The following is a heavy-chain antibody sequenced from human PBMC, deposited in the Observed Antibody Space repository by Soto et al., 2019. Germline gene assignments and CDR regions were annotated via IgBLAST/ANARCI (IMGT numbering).Heavy chain of an antibody. Sequence: ASVKVSCKASGYTFTSYGISWVRQAPGQGREWMGWISAYNGNTNYAQKLQGRVTMTTDTSTSTAYMELRSLRSDDTAVYYCARGEITIFGVVIPPGFMDVWGQGXTVTVYS. J-gene: IGHJ6*02. CDR3: ARGEITIFGVVIPPGFMDV. CDR2: ISAYNGNT. CDR1: GYTFTSYG. D-gene: IGHD3-3*01. V-gene: IGHV1-18*01.